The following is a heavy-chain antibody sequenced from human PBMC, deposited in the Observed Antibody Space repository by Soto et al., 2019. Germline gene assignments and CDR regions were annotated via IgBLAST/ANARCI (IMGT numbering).Heavy chain of an antibody. CDR2: IYYSGST. J-gene: IGHJ4*02. CDR1: GGSISSYY. CDR3: ARDGSQGSGSYYNNGGNYFDY. V-gene: IGHV4-59*01. Sequence: QVQLQESGPGLVKPSETLSLTCTVSGGSISSYYWSWIRQPPGKGLEWIGYIYYSGSTNYNPSLKSRVTISVDTSKNQFSLKLSSVTAADTAVYYCARDGSQGSGSYYNNGGNYFDYWGQGTLVTVSS. D-gene: IGHD3-10*01.